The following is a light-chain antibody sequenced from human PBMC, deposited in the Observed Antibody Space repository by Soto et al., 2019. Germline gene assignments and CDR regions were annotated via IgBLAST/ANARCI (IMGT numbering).Light chain of an antibody. CDR3: AAGHDSLNGLYV. CDR2: SND. CDR1: SSNIGSNT. Sequence: QSVLTQPPSASGTPGQRVTISGSGSSSNIGSNTVNWYQQLPGTAPKLLIYSNDQRPSGVPDRFSGSKSGTSASLAISGLQSEDEADYYCAAGHDSLNGLYVFGTGTKLTVL. J-gene: IGLJ1*01. V-gene: IGLV1-44*01.